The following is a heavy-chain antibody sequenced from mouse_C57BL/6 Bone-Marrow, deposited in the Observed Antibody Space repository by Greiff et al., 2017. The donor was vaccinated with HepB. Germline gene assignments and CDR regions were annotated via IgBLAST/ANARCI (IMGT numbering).Heavy chain of an antibody. D-gene: IGHD1-1*01. CDR1: GYTFTSYW. Sequence: VQLQQSGAELVKPGASVKLSCKASGYTFTSYWMHWVKQRPGQGLEWIGMIHPNSGSTNYNEKFKSKATLTVDKSSSTAYMQLSSLTSEDSAVYYCARKGGSSLYFDYWGQGTTLTVSS. V-gene: IGHV1-64*01. CDR3: ARKGGSSLYFDY. J-gene: IGHJ2*01. CDR2: IHPNSGST.